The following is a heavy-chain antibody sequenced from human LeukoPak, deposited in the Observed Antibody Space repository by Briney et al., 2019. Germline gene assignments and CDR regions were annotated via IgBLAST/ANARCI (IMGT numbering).Heavy chain of an antibody. D-gene: IGHD3-16*01. CDR1: GYTFGSYW. J-gene: IGHJ4*02. CDR3: VRDNGGEHL. V-gene: IGHV3-74*01. Sequence: SGGSLRLSCAASGYTFGSYWMYWVRQAPGKGLVWVSRINNDGSSTIYADSVKGRFTISRDNAKNTLYLQMNSLGDDDTAVYYCVRDNGGEHLWGQGTLVTVSS. CDR2: INNDGSST.